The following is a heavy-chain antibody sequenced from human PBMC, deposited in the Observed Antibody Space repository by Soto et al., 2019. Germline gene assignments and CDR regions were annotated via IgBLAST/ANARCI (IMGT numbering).Heavy chain of an antibody. J-gene: IGHJ4*02. CDR2: ISYDGSNK. D-gene: IGHD1-26*01. CDR3: AKEGGRIVGARGFDY. V-gene: IGHV3-30*18. CDR1: GFTFSRYG. Sequence: QVQLVESGGGVVQPGRSLRLSCAASGFTFSRYGMHWVRQAPGKGLEWVAVISYDGSNKYYADSVKGRFTISRDNSKNTPYLQTNSLRGEDTAVYYCAKEGGRIVGARGFDYWGQGTLFTVSS.